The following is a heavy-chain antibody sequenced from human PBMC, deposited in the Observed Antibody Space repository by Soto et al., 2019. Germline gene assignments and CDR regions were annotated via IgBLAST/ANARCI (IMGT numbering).Heavy chain of an antibody. Sequence: HPGGSLRLSCAASGFTFSIYSMNCFLQAPCEGLECVSYISRISSTIYYADSVKGRFTISRDNAKNSLYLQMNSLRDEDTAVYYCARANTPLFPGGYGELYYYGMDVWGQGTTVTVSS. D-gene: IGHD1-26*01. CDR1: GFTFSIYS. J-gene: IGHJ6*02. V-gene: IGHV3-48*02. CDR3: ARANTPLFPGGYGELYYYGMDV. CDR2: ISRISSTI.